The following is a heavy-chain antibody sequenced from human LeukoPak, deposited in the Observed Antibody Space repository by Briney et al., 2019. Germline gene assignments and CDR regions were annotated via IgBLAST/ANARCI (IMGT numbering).Heavy chain of an antibody. V-gene: IGHV4-34*01. D-gene: IGHD4/OR15-4a*01. J-gene: IGHJ4*02. CDR2: INHSGST. Sequence: SETLSLTCAVYGGSFSGYYWSWIRQPPGKGLEWIGEINHSGSTNYNPSLKSRVTISVDTSKNQFSLKLSSVTAADTAVYYCARTSGGRRARFDYWGQGTLVTVSS. CDR3: ARTSGGRRARFDY. CDR1: GGSFSGYY.